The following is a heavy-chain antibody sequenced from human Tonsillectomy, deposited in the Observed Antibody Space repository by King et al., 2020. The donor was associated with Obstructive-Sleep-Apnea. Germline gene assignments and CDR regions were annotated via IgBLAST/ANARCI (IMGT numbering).Heavy chain of an antibody. V-gene: IGHV3-43D*03. CDR3: AKGGLAVAGYLVDS. Sequence: DVQLVESGGVVVQPGGSLRLSCAASGFTFDDYAMHWVRQAPGKGLEWVSLISWDGGTTYYADSVKGRFTISRDNSKNSLFLQMNSLRVEDTALYYCAKGGLAVAGYLVDSWGQGTLVTVSS. J-gene: IGHJ4*02. CDR2: ISWDGGTT. D-gene: IGHD6-19*01. CDR1: GFTFDDYA.